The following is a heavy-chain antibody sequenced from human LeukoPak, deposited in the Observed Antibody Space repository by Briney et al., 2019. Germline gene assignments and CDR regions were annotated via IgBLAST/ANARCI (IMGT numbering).Heavy chain of an antibody. CDR1: GFTFSSYS. Sequence: GGSLRLSCAASGFTFSSYSMNWVRQAPGKGLEWVSSISSSSSYIYYADSVKGRFTISRDNAKNSLYLQMNSLRAEDTAVYYCASANGDYVNDAFDIWGQGTMVTVSS. V-gene: IGHV3-21*01. J-gene: IGHJ3*02. CDR3: ASANGDYVNDAFDI. CDR2: ISSSSSYI. D-gene: IGHD4-17*01.